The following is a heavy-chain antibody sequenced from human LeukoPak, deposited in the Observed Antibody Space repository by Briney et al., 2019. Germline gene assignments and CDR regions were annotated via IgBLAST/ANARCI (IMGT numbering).Heavy chain of an antibody. CDR2: SNGGGTT. D-gene: IGHD2-21*02. V-gene: IGHV3-53*01. CDR3: ATSPYPDIVVVTGLDY. Sequence: VTVSNGGGTTYYADSVKGRFTISRDFSKNTLDLQMNSLRAEDTAVYYCATSPYPDIVVVTGLDYWGQGTLVTVSS. J-gene: IGHJ4*02.